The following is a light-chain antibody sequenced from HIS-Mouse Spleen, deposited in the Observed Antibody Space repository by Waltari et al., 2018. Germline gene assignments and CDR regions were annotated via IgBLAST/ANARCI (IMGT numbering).Light chain of an antibody. CDR3: CSYAGSYTWV. CDR1: TSAAGGSTY. CDR2: DVS. V-gene: IGLV2-11*01. Sequence: QSALTQPRPVSGSPGQSVPISCTGTTSAAGGSTYVSWYQQHPGKAPKLMIYDVSKRPSGVPDRFSGSKSGNTASLTISGLQAEDEADYYCCSYAGSYTWVFGGGTKLTVL. J-gene: IGLJ3*02.